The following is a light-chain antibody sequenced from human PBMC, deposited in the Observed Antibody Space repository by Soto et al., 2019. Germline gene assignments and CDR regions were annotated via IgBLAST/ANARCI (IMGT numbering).Light chain of an antibody. V-gene: IGLV2-14*01. CDR1: IRDVGAYNL. CDR3: SSYTNINTRACV. J-gene: IGLJ1*01. CDR2: EVR. Sequence: QSALTQPASVSGSPGQSITISCAGTIRDVGAYNLVSWYQQYPGRAPQLILYEVRNRPSGISFRFSGFKSGNTASLTISGLQAEDEADYYCSSYTNINTRACVFGTGTKLTVL.